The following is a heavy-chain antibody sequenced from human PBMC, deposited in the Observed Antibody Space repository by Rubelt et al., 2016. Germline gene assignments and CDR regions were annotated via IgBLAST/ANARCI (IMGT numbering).Heavy chain of an antibody. Sequence: ESGPGLVKPSGTLSLTCAVSGSSISSSNWWSWVRQPPGKGLEWIGEIYHSGSTNYNPSLKSRVTISVDTSKNQFSLKLSSVTAADTAVYYCARQRPDYYGSGSYYNHPYYYYYGMDVWGQGTTVTVSS. CDR2: IYHSGST. V-gene: IGHV4-4*02. J-gene: IGHJ6*02. D-gene: IGHD3-10*01. CDR1: GSSISSSNW. CDR3: ARQRPDYYGSGSYYNHPYYYYYGMDV.